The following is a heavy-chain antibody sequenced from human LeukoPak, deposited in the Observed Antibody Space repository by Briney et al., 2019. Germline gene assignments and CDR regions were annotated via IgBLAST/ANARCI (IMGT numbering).Heavy chain of an antibody. V-gene: IGHV3-30*04. J-gene: IGHJ5*02. CDR1: GFTFSSYA. Sequence: PGRSLRLSCAASGFTFSSYAMHWVRQAPGKGLEWVAVISYDGSNKYYADSVKGRFTVSRDNSKNTVYPQLNSLRAEDTAVYYCAKEHGGSVNRFDPWGQGTLVIVSS. CDR3: AKEHGGSVNRFDP. D-gene: IGHD3-10*01. CDR2: ISYDGSNK.